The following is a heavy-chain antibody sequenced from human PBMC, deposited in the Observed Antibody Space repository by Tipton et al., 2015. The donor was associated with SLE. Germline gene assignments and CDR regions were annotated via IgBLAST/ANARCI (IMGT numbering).Heavy chain of an antibody. CDR3: ASGEVVIVPGTTRYYYYHAMDV. Sequence: TLSLTCTVSGGSISGYYWSWIRQPPGKGLEWIGYINYSGSTNYNPSLKSRVTISVDTSKNQFSLKLSSVTAADTAVYYCASGEVVIVPGTTRYYYYHAMDVWGQGTTVTVSS. CDR2: INYSGST. CDR1: GGSISGYY. J-gene: IGHJ6*02. V-gene: IGHV4-59*01. D-gene: IGHD2/OR15-2a*01.